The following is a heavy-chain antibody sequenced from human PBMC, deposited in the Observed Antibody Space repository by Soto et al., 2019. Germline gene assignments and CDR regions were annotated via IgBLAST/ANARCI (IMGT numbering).Heavy chain of an antibody. CDR1: GFTVSTFW. Sequence: GGSLRLSCAASGFTVSTFWMHWVRQAPGKALVWVSRINGDGSSTGYADSVKGRFTISRDNAKNTLYLQMNSLRAEDTAVYYCARSGWYGDYWGQGTLVTVSS. CDR2: INGDGSST. V-gene: IGHV3-74*01. D-gene: IGHD6-19*01. J-gene: IGHJ4*02. CDR3: ARSGWYGDY.